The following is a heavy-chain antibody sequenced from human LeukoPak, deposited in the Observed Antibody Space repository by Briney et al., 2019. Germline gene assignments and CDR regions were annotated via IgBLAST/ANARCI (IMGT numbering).Heavy chain of an antibody. CDR1: GFTVSSNY. D-gene: IGHD4-17*01. CDR2: IYSGGGT. V-gene: IGHV3-66*04. CDR3: ARLVAGTTGGNSGWFGP. Sequence: GGSLRLSCAASGFTVSSNYMTWVRQAPGKGLEYVSVIYSGGGTYYADSVKGRFSISRDNSKSTLYLQMISLRAEDTAVYYCARLVAGTTGGNSGWFGPWGQGNLVNVS. J-gene: IGHJ5*01.